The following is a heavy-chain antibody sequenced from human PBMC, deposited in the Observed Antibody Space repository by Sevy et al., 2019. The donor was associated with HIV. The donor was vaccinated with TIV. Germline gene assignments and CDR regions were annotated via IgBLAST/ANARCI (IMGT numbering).Heavy chain of an antibody. CDR2: ISAYNGNT. J-gene: IGHJ5*02. Sequence: ASVKVSCKASGYTFISYGISWVRQAPGQGLEWMGWISAYNGNTNYAQKLQGRVTMTTDTSTSTAYMELRSLRSDDTAVYYCAINSYYYGSGSYGLSTNWFDPWGQGTLVTVSS. D-gene: IGHD3-10*01. CDR1: GYTFISYG. CDR3: AINSYYYGSGSYGLSTNWFDP. V-gene: IGHV1-18*01.